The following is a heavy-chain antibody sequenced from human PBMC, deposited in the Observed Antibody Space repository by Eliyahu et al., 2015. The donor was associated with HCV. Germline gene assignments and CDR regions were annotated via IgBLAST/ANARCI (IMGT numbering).Heavy chain of an antibody. Sequence: DVQLVESGGGLVQPGGSVRLSCAASDFSFXSYWMAWVRQAPGKGAAGVALISPDGRHGYYGDSVKGRFTISRDNAEASVHLQINSLRVEDTALYYCARDRSTEGNSGNALDVWGQGTMVTV. CDR2: ISPDGRHG. V-gene: IGHV3-7*03. D-gene: IGHD4-23*01. CDR3: ARDRSTEGNSGNALDV. J-gene: IGHJ3*01. CDR1: DFSFXSYW.